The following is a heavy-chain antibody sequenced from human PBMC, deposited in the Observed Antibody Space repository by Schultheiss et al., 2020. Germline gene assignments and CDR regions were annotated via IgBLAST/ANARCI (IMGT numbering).Heavy chain of an antibody. CDR1: GFTFSSYG. J-gene: IGHJ4*02. Sequence: GGSLRLSCAASGFTFSSYGMHWVRQAPGKGLEWVSSISSSSSYIYYADSVKGRFTISRDNSKNSLYLQMNSLRTEDTALYYCAKGQWLDYWGQGTLVTVSS. V-gene: IGHV3-21*04. D-gene: IGHD6-19*01. CDR3: AKGQWLDY. CDR2: ISSSSSYI.